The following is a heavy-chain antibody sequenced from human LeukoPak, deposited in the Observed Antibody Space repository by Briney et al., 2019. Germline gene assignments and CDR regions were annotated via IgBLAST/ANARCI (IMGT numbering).Heavy chain of an antibody. CDR3: ARRRYSSGSPFDY. J-gene: IGHJ4*02. CDR2: IYYSGST. V-gene: IGHV4-59*08. CDR1: AGSISSYY. D-gene: IGHD6-19*01. Sequence: SETLSLTCTVSAGSISSYYWSWIRQPPGKGLEWIGYIYYSGSTNYNPPLKSRVTISVDTSKNQFSLKLSSVTAADTAVYYCARRRYSSGSPFDYWGQGTLVTVSS.